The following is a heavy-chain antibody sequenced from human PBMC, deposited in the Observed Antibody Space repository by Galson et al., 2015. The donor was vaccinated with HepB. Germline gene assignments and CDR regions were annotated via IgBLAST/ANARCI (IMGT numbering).Heavy chain of an antibody. V-gene: IGHV3-7*03. Sequence: WVRQAPGKVLEWVANIKQDGSEKYYLDSVKDRFTISRDNSKNTLYLQMNSLRAEDTAVYYRAKGPLGSYYDIWLPAFDIWGRGTLVTVSS. CDR2: IKQDGSEK. D-gene: IGHD3-9*01. CDR3: AKGPLGSYYDIWLPAFDI. J-gene: IGHJ4*02.